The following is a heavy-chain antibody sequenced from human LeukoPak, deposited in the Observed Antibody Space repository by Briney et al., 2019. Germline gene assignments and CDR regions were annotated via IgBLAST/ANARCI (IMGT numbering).Heavy chain of an antibody. D-gene: IGHD1-14*01. J-gene: IGHJ2*01. CDR3: ARDPEYFDL. CDR2: IYYSGST. V-gene: IGHV4-39*02. CDR1: GGSISSSSYY. Sequence: TSETLSLTCTVSGGSISSSSYYWGWIRQPPGKGLEWIGSIYYSGSTYCNPSLKSRVTISVDTSKNQFSLKLSSVTAADTAVYYCARDPEYFDLWGRGTLVTVSS.